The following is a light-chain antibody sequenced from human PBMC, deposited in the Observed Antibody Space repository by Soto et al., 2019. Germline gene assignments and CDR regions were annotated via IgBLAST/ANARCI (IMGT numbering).Light chain of an antibody. CDR2: AAS. CDR1: HDISNS. Sequence: DIQMTQSPSSVSASVGDRFTITCRASHDISNSLAWYQQEPGKAPKLLIHAASTLQSGVPSRFSGSGSGTEFTLTISSLQPDDFATYYCQQYNSYPTFGQGTKVDIK. CDR3: QQYNSYPT. J-gene: IGKJ1*01. V-gene: IGKV1-16*01.